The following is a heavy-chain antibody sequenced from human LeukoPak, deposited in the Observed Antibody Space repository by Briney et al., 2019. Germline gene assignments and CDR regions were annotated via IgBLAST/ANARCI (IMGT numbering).Heavy chain of an antibody. Sequence: GGSLRLSCVASGFIFSSYSMNWVRQAPGKGLEWVSTISSGTGSYIYYADSVRGRFTISRDNAKNSLYLQMNSLRAEDTAVYYCARCSGVFGSSGYWGQGTLVTVSS. V-gene: IGHV3-21*01. CDR1: GFIFSSYS. J-gene: IGHJ4*02. CDR3: ARCSGVFGSSGY. CDR2: ISSGTGSYI. D-gene: IGHD6-6*01.